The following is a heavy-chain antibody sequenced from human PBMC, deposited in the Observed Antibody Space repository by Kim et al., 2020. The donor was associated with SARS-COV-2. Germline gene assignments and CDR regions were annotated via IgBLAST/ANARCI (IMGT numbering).Heavy chain of an antibody. D-gene: IGHD2-2*01. V-gene: IGHV3-30*01. Sequence: KYYPNSVQGLFTMSRANSKNTLYLQMNSLRAEDTAVYYCAGDRASHYFDYWGQGTLVTVSS. CDR2: K. CDR3: AGDRASHYFDY. J-gene: IGHJ4*02.